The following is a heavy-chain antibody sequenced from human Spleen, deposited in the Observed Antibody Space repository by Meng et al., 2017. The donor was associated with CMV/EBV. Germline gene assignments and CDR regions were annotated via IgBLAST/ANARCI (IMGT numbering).Heavy chain of an antibody. CDR3: ARYSSSSPNSDY. D-gene: IGHD6-6*01. V-gene: IGHV3-53*01. J-gene: IGHJ4*02. CDR1: GFTVSSNY. CDR2: IYSGGST. Sequence: GESLKISCAASGFTVSSNYMSWVRQAPGKGLEWVSVIYSGGSTYYADSVKGRFTISRDNSKNTLYLQMNSLRAEDTAVYYCARYSSSSPNSDYWGQGTLVTVSS.